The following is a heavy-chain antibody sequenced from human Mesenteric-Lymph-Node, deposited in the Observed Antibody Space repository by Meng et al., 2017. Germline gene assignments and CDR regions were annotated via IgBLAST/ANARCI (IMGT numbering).Heavy chain of an antibody. V-gene: IGHV4-34*01. Sequence: GSLRLSCAVYGGSFSGYYWSWIRQPPGKGLEWIGEINHSGSTNYNPSLKSRVTISVDTSKNQFSLKLSSVTAADTAVYYCARVSVFWSGYYYYYGMDVWGQGTTVTVSS. CDR2: INHSGST. CDR3: ARVSVFWSGYYYYYGMDV. CDR1: GGSFSGYY. D-gene: IGHD3-3*01. J-gene: IGHJ6*02.